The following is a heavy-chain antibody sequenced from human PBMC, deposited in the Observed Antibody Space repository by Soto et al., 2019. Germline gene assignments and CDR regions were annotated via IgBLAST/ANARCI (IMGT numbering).Heavy chain of an antibody. CDR1: GGSLSNFG. V-gene: IGHV1-69*05. J-gene: IGHJ6*02. D-gene: IGHD3-22*01. CDR3: ARGDATQIVVTTCDAMDV. Sequence: QVQLVQSGAEVKKPGSSVKVSCTASGGSLSNFGISWVRQAPGQGLEWMGAIIPVFGTPNYAQKFQDRVTINTDESTTTVYTEVGTLTSEDTAVYYFARGDATQIVVTTCDAMDVWGQGSTVTVSS. CDR2: IIPVFGTP.